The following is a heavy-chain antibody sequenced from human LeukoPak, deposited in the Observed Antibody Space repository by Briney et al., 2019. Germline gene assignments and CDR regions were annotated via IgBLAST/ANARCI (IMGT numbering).Heavy chain of an antibody. D-gene: IGHD5-12*01. CDR2: LNADGNSI. J-gene: IGHJ4*02. V-gene: IGHV3-74*01. CDR3: AGAYSAYDPFDY. Sequence: GGSLRPSCAASGFTFSNYWMHWVRQAPGKGLVWVSRLNADGNSITYADSVRGRFTISRDNAKNTVHLQMNSLRVEDTAIYFCAGAYSAYDPFDYWGQGILVTVSS. CDR1: GFTFSNYW.